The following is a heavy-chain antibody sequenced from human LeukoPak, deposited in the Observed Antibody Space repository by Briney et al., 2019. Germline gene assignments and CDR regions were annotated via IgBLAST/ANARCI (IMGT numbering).Heavy chain of an antibody. V-gene: IGHV1-2*02. D-gene: IGHD2-2*01. CDR3: ARADASRWFDY. CDR2: INANSGDT. Sequence: GASVKVSRKASGYTFTGYYMHWVRQAPGQGLGWMGWINANSGDTGYAQKFQGRVTMTRDTSVSTAYMELSRLRSDDTAVYFCARADASRWFDYWGQGALVTVSS. CDR1: GYTFTGYY. J-gene: IGHJ5*01.